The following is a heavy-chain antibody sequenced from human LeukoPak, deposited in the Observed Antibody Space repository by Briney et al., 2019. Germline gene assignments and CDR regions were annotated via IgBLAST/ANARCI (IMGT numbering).Heavy chain of an antibody. V-gene: IGHV1-2*02. CDR3: ASGGITIFGVVIIGWFDP. CDR1: GYTFTGYY. D-gene: IGHD3-3*01. Sequence: ASVKVPCKASGYTFTGYYMHWVRQAPGQGLEWMGWINPNSGGTNYAQKFQGRVTMTRDTSISTAYMELSRLRSDDTAVYYCASGGITIFGVVIIGWFDPWGQGTLVTVSS. J-gene: IGHJ5*02. CDR2: INPNSGGT.